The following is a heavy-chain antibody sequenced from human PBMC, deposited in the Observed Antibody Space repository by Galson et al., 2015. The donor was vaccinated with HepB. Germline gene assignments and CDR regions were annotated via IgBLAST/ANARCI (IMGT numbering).Heavy chain of an antibody. CDR3: ARVPFPFTMIVVVLDY. J-gene: IGHJ4*02. CDR2: ISYDGSNK. D-gene: IGHD3-22*01. Sequence: SLRLSCAASGFTFSSYAMHWVRQAPGKGLEWVAVISYDGSNKYYADSVKGRFTISRDNSKNTLYLQMNSLRAEDTAVYYCARVPFPFTMIVVVLDYWGQGTLVTVSS. CDR1: GFTFSSYA. V-gene: IGHV3-30*04.